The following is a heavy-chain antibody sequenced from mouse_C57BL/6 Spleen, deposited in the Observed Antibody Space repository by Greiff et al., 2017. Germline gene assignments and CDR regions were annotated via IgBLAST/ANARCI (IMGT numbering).Heavy chain of an antibody. Sequence: ESGPGLVKPSQSLSLTCSVTGYSITSGYYWNWIRQFPGNKLEWMGYISYDGSNNYNPSLKNRISITRDTSKNQFFLKLNSVTTEDTATYYCARAEDYDYALGYWGQGTTLTVSS. V-gene: IGHV3-6*01. CDR3: ARAEDYDYALGY. CDR1: GYSITSGYY. J-gene: IGHJ2*01. CDR2: ISYDGSN. D-gene: IGHD2-4*01.